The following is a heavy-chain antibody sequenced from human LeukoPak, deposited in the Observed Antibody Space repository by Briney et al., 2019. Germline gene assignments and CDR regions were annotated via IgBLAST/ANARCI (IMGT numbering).Heavy chain of an antibody. CDR2: IHISGST. CDR1: GGSISSYY. Sequence: SETLSLTCTVSGGSISSYYWSWIRQPAGKGLEWIGRIHISGSTNYNPSLKSRVTMSVDTSKNQFSLKLSSVTAADTAVYYCARRGSRWRLQLTKRTDFPPPYYFDYWGQGTLVTVSS. V-gene: IGHV4-4*07. J-gene: IGHJ4*02. D-gene: IGHD5-24*01. CDR3: ARRGSRWRLQLTKRTDFPPPYYFDY.